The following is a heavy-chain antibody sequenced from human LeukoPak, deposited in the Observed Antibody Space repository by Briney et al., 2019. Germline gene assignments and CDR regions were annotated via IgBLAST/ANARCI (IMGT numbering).Heavy chain of an antibody. CDR3: ARGGAVDY. CDR1: GFPFSSYE. D-gene: IGHD1-26*01. J-gene: IGHJ4*02. V-gene: IGHV3-48*03. CDR2: ISSSGNAI. Sequence: GGSLRLSCAASGFPFSSYEMNWVRQAPGKGLEWVSYISSSGNAIYYADSVKGRFTISRDNAKNSLYLQMNSLRAEDTAVYYCARGGAVDYWGQGTLVTVSS.